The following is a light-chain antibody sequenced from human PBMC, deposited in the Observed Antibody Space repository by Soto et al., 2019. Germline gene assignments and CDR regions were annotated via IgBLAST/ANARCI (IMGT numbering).Light chain of an antibody. V-gene: IGLV2-14*01. CDR1: SSDVGAYNY. CDR2: DVS. CDR3: SSYASSGTVI. Sequence: QSALTQPASVSGSPGPSITISCTGTSSDVGAYNYVSWYQQHPVKAPKLIIYDVSSRPSGISNRFSGSKSGNTASLTISGVQAEDEADYYCSSYASSGTVIFGGGTKLTVL. J-gene: IGLJ2*01.